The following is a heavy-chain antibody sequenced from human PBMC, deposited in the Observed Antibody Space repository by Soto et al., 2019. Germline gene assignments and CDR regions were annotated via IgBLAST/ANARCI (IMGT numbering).Heavy chain of an antibody. CDR2: IYWDDDK. CDR3: AHRRGGYSWNAGDFDY. D-gene: IGHD1-20*01. CDR1: GFSLSTNGVG. Sequence: QITLKESGPMVVKPTQTLTLTCTFSGFSLSTNGVGVGWIRQPPGEALECLALIYWDDDKRYKPSLKNSVTVTKDPSKIQVVLTKTTVDPKDTATYYCAHRRGGYSWNAGDFDYWGQGTLVTVSS. V-gene: IGHV2-5*02. J-gene: IGHJ4*02.